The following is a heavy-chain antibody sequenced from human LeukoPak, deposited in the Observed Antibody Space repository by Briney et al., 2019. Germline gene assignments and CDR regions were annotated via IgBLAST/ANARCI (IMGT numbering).Heavy chain of an antibody. CDR3: ARDSSPDFWSAFDY. CDR2: ISGSGGTT. CDR1: GFTFSTYA. Sequence: PGGSLRLSCAVSGFTFSTYAMSWVRQAPGKGLEWVSAISGSGGTTYYADSVKGRFTISRDNSKNTLHLQMNSLRAEDTAVYYCARDSSPDFWSAFDYWGQGTLVTVSS. J-gene: IGHJ4*02. V-gene: IGHV3-23*01. D-gene: IGHD3-3*01.